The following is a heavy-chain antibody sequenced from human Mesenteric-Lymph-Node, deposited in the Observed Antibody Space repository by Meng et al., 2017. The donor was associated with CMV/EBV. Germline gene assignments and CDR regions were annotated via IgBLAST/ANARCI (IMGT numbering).Heavy chain of an antibody. CDR1: GFTFSHYW. V-gene: IGHV3-7*01. D-gene: IGHD6-19*01. CDR3: AKDEHSGQAGKN. CDR2: INEDGSEK. Sequence: GESLKISCTTSGFTFSHYWMSWVRQAPGKGLEWVANINEDGSEKYFLDSVKGRFTISRDNAKNSLYLQMNSLRAEDTAMYYCAKDEHSGQAGKNWGQGTMVTVSS. J-gene: IGHJ3*01.